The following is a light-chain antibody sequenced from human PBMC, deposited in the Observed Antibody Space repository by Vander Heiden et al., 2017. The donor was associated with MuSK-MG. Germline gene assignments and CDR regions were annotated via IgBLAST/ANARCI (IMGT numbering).Light chain of an antibody. V-gene: IGKV3-15*01. Sequence: EIVLTQSPATLSVSPGERATLSCRASQTLSTNLAWYQQTPGQPPRLLIFGASIRATGIPARFSGSGSGTEFTLTISSLQSEDFALYYCQVYNTWPVTFGQGTRLDNK. CDR1: QTLSTN. CDR3: QVYNTWPVT. J-gene: IGKJ5*01. CDR2: GAS.